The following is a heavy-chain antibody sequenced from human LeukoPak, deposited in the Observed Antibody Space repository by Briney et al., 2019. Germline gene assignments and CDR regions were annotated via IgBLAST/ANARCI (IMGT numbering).Heavy chain of an antibody. J-gene: IGHJ4*02. V-gene: IGHV1-2*02. CDR3: ARGDIGYCSGGSCYPFDY. Sequence: ASVKVSCKASGYTFTGYYMHWVRQAPGQGPEWMGWINPNSGGTNYAQKFQGRVTMTRDTSISTAYMELSRLRSDDTAMYYCARGDIGYCSGGSCYPFDYWGQGTLVTVSS. CDR1: GYTFTGYY. CDR2: INPNSGGT. D-gene: IGHD2-15*01.